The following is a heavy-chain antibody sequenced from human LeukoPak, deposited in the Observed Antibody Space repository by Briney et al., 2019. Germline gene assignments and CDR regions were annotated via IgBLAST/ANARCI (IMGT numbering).Heavy chain of an antibody. Sequence: GGSLRLTCAASGFTFSSYAMSWVRQAPGKGLEWVSAFSGSGGSTYYADSVKGRFTISRDNSKNTLYLQMSSLRAEDTAVYFCARSGYNRFDYWGQGTLVTVSS. D-gene: IGHD5-24*01. V-gene: IGHV3-23*01. J-gene: IGHJ4*02. CDR2: FSGSGGST. CDR1: GFTFSSYA. CDR3: ARSGYNRFDY.